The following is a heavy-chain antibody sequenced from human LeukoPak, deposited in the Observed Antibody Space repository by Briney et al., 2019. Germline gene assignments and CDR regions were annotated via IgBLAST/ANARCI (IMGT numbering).Heavy chain of an antibody. J-gene: IGHJ5*02. CDR3: ARGRGSGSYPNRFDP. V-gene: IGHV3-33*01. D-gene: IGHD3-10*01. Sequence: PGGSLRLSCVASGFTFNSFPIHWVRQAPGKGLEWVAVIWYDGSNKYYGDSVKGRFTISRDNSKNTVYLQMNSLRGEDTGVYYCARGRGSGSYPNRFDPWGQGTLVTVSS. CDR1: GFTFNSFP. CDR2: IWYDGSNK.